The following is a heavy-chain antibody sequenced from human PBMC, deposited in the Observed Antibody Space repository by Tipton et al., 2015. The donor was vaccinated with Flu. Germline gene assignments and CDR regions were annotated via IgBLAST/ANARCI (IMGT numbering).Heavy chain of an antibody. Sequence: LRLSCTVSGGSVKSSSYYWSWLRQPAGKGMEWIGRADILGNIKYNPSLKSRLTIPLDTSSNQFSVRLKSVTAADTAVYFCARERLGEYNTAGYPDSWGQGALVTVSS. D-gene: IGHD3-9*01. CDR3: ARERLGEYNTAGYPDS. J-gene: IGHJ4*02. CDR1: GGSVKSSSYY. CDR2: ADILGNI. V-gene: IGHV4-61*02.